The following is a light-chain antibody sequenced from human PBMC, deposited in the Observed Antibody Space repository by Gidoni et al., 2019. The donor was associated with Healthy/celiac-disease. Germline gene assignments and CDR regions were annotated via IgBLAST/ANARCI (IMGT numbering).Light chain of an antibody. CDR1: QDISNY. CDR3: QQYDNRHSIT. Sequence: DIQMTQSPSSLSASVGDRVTITCQASQDISNYLNRYQQKPGKAPKLLIYDAANLETGVPSRFSGSGSGTDFTFTISSLQPEDIATYYCQQYDNRHSITFGQGTRLEIK. J-gene: IGKJ5*01. V-gene: IGKV1-33*01. CDR2: DAA.